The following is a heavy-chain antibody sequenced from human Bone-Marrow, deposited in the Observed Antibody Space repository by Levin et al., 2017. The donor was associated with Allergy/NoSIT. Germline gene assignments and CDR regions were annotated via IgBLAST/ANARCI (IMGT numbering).Heavy chain of an antibody. V-gene: IGHV4-39*01. CDR2: IYYSGSA. CDR1: GGSISTSSYY. CDR3: ARLAVAGTPTEVFDI. Sequence: PSETLSLTCSVSGGSISTSSYYWGWIRQPPGKGLEWIGNIYYSGSAYYSPSLNSRVVMSVDTSKNQFSLNLNSVTAADTAVYYCARLAVAGTPTEVFDIWGQGTMVTVSS. D-gene: IGHD6-19*01. J-gene: IGHJ3*02.